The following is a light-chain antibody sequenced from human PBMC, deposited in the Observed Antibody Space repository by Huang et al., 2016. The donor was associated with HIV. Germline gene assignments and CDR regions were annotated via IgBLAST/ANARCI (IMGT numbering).Light chain of an antibody. CDR1: RGISTY. Sequence: DIQMTQSPSSLSASVGDRVTITCRASRGISTYLAWYQQRPGKAPKLLIYAASTLHSGVPSRFSGSGSWTDFTLTISSLQPEDFATYYCQNYNGAPWTFGQGTRVDIK. V-gene: IGKV1-27*01. CDR2: AAS. CDR3: QNYNGAPWT. J-gene: IGKJ1*01.